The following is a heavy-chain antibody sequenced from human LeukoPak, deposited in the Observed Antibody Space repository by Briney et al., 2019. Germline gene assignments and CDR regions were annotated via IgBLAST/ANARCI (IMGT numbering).Heavy chain of an antibody. CDR2: ISYDGSNK. J-gene: IGHJ4*02. CDR3: ARGRGGYSYGCDY. D-gene: IGHD5-18*01. V-gene: IGHV3-30*04. Sequence: GRSLRLSCAASGFTFSSYAMHWVRQAPGKGLEWVAVISYDGSNKYYADSVKGRFTISRDNSKNTLYLQMNSLRAEDTAVYYCARGRGGYSYGCDYWGQGTLVTVSS. CDR1: GFTFSSYA.